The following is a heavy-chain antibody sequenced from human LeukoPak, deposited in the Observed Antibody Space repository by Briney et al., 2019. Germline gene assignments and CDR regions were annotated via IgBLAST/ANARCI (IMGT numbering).Heavy chain of an antibody. CDR3: ARVKYSSGWYEAPLDY. J-gene: IGHJ4*02. V-gene: IGHV1-3*01. D-gene: IGHD6-19*01. CDR2: INAGNGNT. CDR1: GYTFTSYA. Sequence: ASVKVSCKASGYTFTSYAMHWVRQAPGQRLEWMGWINAGNGNTKYSQKFQGRVTITRDTSASTAYMELSSLRSEDTAVYYCARVKYSSGWYEAPLDYWGQGTLVTVSS.